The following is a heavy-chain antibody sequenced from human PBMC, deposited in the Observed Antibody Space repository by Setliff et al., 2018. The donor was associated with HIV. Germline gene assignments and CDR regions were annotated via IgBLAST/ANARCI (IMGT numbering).Heavy chain of an antibody. CDR1: GFTLNHYA. J-gene: IGHJ4*02. CDR3: ARVGPWYYKSSGYLASWDY. V-gene: IGHV1-69*13. D-gene: IGHD3-22*01. CDR2: RLPISHVT. Sequence: SVKVSCKASGFTLNHYAISWVRQAPGQGLEWMGTRLPISHVTNYAQKFQGRVTITADESTTTTYMALSSLRTDGTAVYYCARVGPWYYKSSGYLASWDYWGQGTLVTVSS.